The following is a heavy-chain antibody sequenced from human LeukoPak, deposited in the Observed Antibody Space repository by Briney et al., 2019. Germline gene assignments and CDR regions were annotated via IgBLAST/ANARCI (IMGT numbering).Heavy chain of an antibody. V-gene: IGHV3-23*01. D-gene: IGHD5-18*01. J-gene: IGHJ4*02. CDR3: AKDSGDTSPLDY. Sequence: GGSLRLSCAASEFTFSSYAMSWVRQAPGKGLEWVSAISGSGGSTYYADSVKGRFTISRDNSKNALYLQMNSLRAEDTAVYYCAKDSGDTSPLDYWGQGTLVTVSS. CDR2: ISGSGGST. CDR1: EFTFSSYA.